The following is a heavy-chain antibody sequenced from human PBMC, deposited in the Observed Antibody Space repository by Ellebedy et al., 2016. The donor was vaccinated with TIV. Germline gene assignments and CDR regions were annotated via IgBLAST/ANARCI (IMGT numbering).Heavy chain of an antibody. CDR3: TTGRDYSKY. CDR1: GFTVSSSY. Sequence: GESLKISCAASGFTVSSSYMSWVRQAPGKGLEWVGHIKSKTDGGTADYAAPVKGRFTISRDDSKNTLYLQMSSLQTEDTAVYYCTTGRDYSKYWGQGTLVTVSS. J-gene: IGHJ4*02. D-gene: IGHD4-11*01. V-gene: IGHV3-15*01. CDR2: IKSKTDGGTA.